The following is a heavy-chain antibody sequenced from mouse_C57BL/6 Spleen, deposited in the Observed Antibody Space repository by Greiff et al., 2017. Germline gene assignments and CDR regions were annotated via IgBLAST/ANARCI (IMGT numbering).Heavy chain of an antibody. CDR1: GYTFTSYW. V-gene: IGHV1-52*01. CDR2: IDPSDSET. D-gene: IGHD1-1*01. Sequence: QVQLQQPGAELVRPGSSVKLSCKASGYTFTSYWMHWVKQRPIQGLEWIGNIDPSDSETHYNQKFKDKATLTVDKSSSTAYMQLSSLTSEDSAVYYCARSYGSSNGMDYWGQGTSVTGSS. CDR3: ARSYGSSNGMDY. J-gene: IGHJ4*01.